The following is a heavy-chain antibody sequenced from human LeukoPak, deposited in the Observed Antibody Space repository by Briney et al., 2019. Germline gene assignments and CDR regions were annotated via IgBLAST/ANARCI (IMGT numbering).Heavy chain of an antibody. J-gene: IGHJ4*02. CDR3: ARDYGVDTAFIVDY. V-gene: IGHV1-18*01. CDR1: GYTFTSYG. CDR2: ISAYNGNT. D-gene: IGHD5-18*01. Sequence: GASVKVSCKGSGYTFTSYGISWVRQAPGQGLEWMGWISAYNGNTNYAQKLQGRVTMTTDTSTSTAYMELRSLRSDDTAVYYCARDYGVDTAFIVDYWGQGTLVTVSS.